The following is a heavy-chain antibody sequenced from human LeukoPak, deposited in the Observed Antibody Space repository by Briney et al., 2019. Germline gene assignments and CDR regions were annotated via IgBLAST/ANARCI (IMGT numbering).Heavy chain of an antibody. J-gene: IGHJ4*02. V-gene: IGHV1-69*05. D-gene: IGHD6-19*01. Sequence: ASVNVSCKAFGGTSSSYAISWVRQAPGQGLELEGAILPIFGTANYAKKFQGRVTITTDESTSNTYLKLTLLRPEERAVFFCPCGGSGWSNFDYWGQGTLVTVSS. CDR1: GGTSSSYA. CDR3: PCGGSGWSNFDY. CDR2: ILPIFGTA.